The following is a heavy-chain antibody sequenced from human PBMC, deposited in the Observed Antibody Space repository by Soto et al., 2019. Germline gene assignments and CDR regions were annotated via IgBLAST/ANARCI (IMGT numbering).Heavy chain of an antibody. CDR3: AREDYSNFDY. D-gene: IGHD4-4*01. CDR1: GFTFSSYS. Sequence: GGSLRLSCAASGFTFSSYSMNGVRQAPGKGLEWVSSISSSSSYIYSADSVKGRFTISRDNAKNSLYLQMNSLRAEDTAVYYCAREDYSNFDYWGQGTLVTVSS. V-gene: IGHV3-21*01. J-gene: IGHJ4*02. CDR2: ISSSSSYI.